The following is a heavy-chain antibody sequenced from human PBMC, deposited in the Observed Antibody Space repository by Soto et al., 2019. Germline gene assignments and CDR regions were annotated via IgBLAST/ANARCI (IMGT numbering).Heavy chain of an antibody. J-gene: IGHJ6*02. CDR3: ARDSPPMDV. CDR2: ISAYNGNT. Sequence: SVEVSSKASGYTLTSYGISWVRQAPGQGLEWTGWISAYNGNTNYAQKLQGRVTMTTDTFTSTAYMELRSLRSDDTAVYYCARDSPPMDVWGQGTTVTVSS. CDR1: GYTLTSYG. V-gene: IGHV1-18*01.